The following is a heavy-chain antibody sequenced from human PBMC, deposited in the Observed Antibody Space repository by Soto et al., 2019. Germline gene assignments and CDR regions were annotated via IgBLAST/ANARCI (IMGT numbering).Heavy chain of an antibody. CDR1: GFTFSSYE. V-gene: IGHV3-48*03. CDR3: ARDEGSAWYFDY. CDR2: ISSSGSTR. J-gene: IGHJ4*02. Sequence: GGSLRVSCAASGFTFSSYEMNWVRQAPGKGLEWVSYISSSGSTRYYADSVKGRFTISRDNSKNSLYLQMNSLRAEDTAVYYCARDEGSAWYFDYWGQGTLVTVSS. D-gene: IGHD6-19*01.